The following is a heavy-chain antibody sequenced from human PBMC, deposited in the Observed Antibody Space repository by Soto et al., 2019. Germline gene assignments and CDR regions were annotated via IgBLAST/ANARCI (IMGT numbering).Heavy chain of an antibody. V-gene: IGHV1-69*13. Sequence: ASVKVSCKASGGTFSSYAISWVRQAPGQGLEWMGGIIPIFGTANYAQKFQGRVTITADESTSTAYMELSSLRSEDTAVYYCALLTDYDYVWGSYRPDLFDYWGQGTLVTVSS. CDR2: IIPIFGTA. J-gene: IGHJ4*02. CDR3: ALLTDYDYVWGSYRPDLFDY. CDR1: GGTFSSYA. D-gene: IGHD3-16*02.